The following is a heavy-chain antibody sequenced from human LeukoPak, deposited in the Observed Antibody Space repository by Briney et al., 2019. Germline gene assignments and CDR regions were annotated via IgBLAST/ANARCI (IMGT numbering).Heavy chain of an antibody. V-gene: IGHV1-69*13. CDR2: IIPIFGTA. J-gene: IGHJ4*02. CDR1: GGTFSSYA. D-gene: IGHD4-17*01. CDR3: ARSTTVTPYYFDY. Sequence: EAPVKVSCKASGGTFSSYAISWVRQAPGQGLEWMGGIIPIFGTANYAQKFQGRVTITADESTSTAYMELSSLRSEDTAVYNCARSTTVTPYYFDYWGQGTLVTVSS.